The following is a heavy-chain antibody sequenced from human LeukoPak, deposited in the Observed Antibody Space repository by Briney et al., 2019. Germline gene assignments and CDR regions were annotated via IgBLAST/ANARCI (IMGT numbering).Heavy chain of an antibody. J-gene: IGHJ4*02. CDR1: GFTFSSYA. D-gene: IGHD3-10*01. Sequence: PGGSLRLSCAASGFTFSSYAMSWVRQAPGKGLEWVSAISGSGGSTYHADSVKGRFTISRDNSKNTLYLQMNSLRAEDTAVYYCAKDLWFGELLYGLDYWGQGTLVTVSS. CDR2: ISGSGGST. V-gene: IGHV3-23*01. CDR3: AKDLWFGELLYGLDY.